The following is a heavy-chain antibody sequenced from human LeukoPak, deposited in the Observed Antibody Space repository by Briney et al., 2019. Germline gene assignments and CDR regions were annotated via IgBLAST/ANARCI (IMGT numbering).Heavy chain of an antibody. D-gene: IGHD3-9*01. CDR2: INHSGST. Sequence: SETLSLTCAVYGGSFSGYYWGWIRQPPGKGLEWIGEINHSGSTNYNPSLKSRVTISVDTSKNQFSLKLSSVTAADTAVYYCATYDILTGLSFDYWGQGTLVTVSS. CDR1: GGSFSGYY. J-gene: IGHJ4*02. V-gene: IGHV4-34*01. CDR3: ATYDILTGLSFDY.